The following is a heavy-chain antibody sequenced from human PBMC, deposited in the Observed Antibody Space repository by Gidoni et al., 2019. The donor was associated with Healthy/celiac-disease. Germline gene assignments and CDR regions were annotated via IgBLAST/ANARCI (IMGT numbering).Heavy chain of an antibody. CDR1: GFTFSSYG. CDR2: ISYDGSNK. D-gene: IGHD3-10*01. J-gene: IGHJ4*02. CDR3: SKGGLGDTMVRGVIGLDY. Sequence: VQLVESGGVVVQPGRSLRLSFAASGFTFSSYGMNWVLLAPGKGLEWVAFISYDGSNKYYADSVKGRFTISRYNSKNTLYLQMNSLRAEYTAVYYCSKGGLGDTMVRGVIGLDYWGQGTLVTVSS. V-gene: IGHV3-30*18.